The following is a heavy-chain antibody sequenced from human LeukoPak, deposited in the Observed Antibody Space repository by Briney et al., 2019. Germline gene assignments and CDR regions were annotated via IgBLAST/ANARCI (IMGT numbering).Heavy chain of an antibody. V-gene: IGHV3-23*01. D-gene: IGHD3-10*01. CDR3: ANYYGSGSYPTEYFQH. Sequence: GGSLRLSCAASGFTLSSHAMSWVRQAPGKGLEWVSAISGSGGSTYYADSVKGRFTISRDNSKNTLYLQMNSLRAEDTAVYYCANYYGSGSYPTEYFQHWGQGTLVTVAS. CDR1: GFTLSSHA. J-gene: IGHJ1*01. CDR2: ISGSGGST.